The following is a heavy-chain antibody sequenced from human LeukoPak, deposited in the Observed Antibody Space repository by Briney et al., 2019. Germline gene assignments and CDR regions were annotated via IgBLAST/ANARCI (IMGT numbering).Heavy chain of an antibody. CDR3: ARDLYCSGGSCYSNYFDY. J-gene: IGHJ4*02. V-gene: IGHV1-18*01. D-gene: IGHD2-15*01. CDR1: GYTFTSYG. Sequence: ASVKVSCKASGYTFTSYGICRVRQAPGQGLEWMGWISAYNGNTNYAQKLQGRVTMTTDTSTSTDYMELRSLRSDDTAVYYCARDLYCSGGSCYSNYFDYWGQGTLVTVSS. CDR2: ISAYNGNT.